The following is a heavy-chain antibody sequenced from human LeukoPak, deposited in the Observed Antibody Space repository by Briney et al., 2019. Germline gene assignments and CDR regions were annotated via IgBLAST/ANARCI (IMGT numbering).Heavy chain of an antibody. Sequence: GGSLRLSCTVSGFTLSSYEMSWIRQAPGKGLEWVSSISSSSSYIYYADSVKGRFTISKDNAKKSLYLQMNSLRAEDTAVYYCARDDPDSSGYLDYWGQGTLVTVSS. CDR3: ARDDPDSSGYLDY. J-gene: IGHJ4*02. V-gene: IGHV3-21*04. D-gene: IGHD3-22*01. CDR2: ISSSSSYI. CDR1: GFTLSSYE.